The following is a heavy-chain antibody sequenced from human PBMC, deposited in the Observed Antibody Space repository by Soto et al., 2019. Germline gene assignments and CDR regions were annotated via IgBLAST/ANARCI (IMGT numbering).Heavy chain of an antibody. J-gene: IGHJ4*02. CDR1: GFTFSDYA. CDR3: AKGGRQWLVTSDFNY. V-gene: IGHV3-30*18. Sequence: VQLLESGGGVVQPGRSLRLSCAASGFTFSDYAMHWVRQAPGKGLEWVAVVSHDGRNTHYADSVKGRFTISRDSSKNTVSLEMTSLGAEDTAVYYCAKGGRQWLVTSDFNYWGQGALVTVSS. D-gene: IGHD6-19*01. CDR2: VSHDGRNT.